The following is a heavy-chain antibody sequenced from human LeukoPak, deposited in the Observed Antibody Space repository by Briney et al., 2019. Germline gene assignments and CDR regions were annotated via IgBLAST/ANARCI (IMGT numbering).Heavy chain of an antibody. D-gene: IGHD6-19*01. V-gene: IGHV3-23*01. CDR1: GFTFSSYA. Sequence: PGASLRLSCAASGFTFSSYATSWVRQAPGKGLEWVSAISGSGGSTYYADSVKGRFTISRDNSKNTLYLQMNSLRAEDTAVYYCAKRGPGGSSGWYLFDYWGQGTLVTVSS. J-gene: IGHJ4*02. CDR3: AKRGPGGSSGWYLFDY. CDR2: ISGSGGST.